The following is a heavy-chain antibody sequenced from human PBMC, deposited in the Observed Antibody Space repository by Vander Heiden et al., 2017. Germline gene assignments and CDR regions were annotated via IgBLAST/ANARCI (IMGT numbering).Heavy chain of an antibody. D-gene: IGHD1-26*01. J-gene: IGHJ4*02. CDR1: GYTFTTYA. CDR2: MDPKTGGT. V-gene: IGHV1-8*01. CDR3: ARVARFAGSYYNYFDA. Sequence: QGQVVQSGAEVKKPGASVRVSCKASGYTFTTYALHSVRQAYGQGLEWMGWMDPKTGGTGYEQRFQGRVTMTRNISRSTAYMELSGLRSEDTAVYFCARVARFAGSYYNYFDAWGQGSLVTVSS.